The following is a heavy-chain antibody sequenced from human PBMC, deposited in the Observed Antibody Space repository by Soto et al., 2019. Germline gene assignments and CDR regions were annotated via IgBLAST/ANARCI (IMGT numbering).Heavy chain of an antibody. V-gene: IGHV3-15*01. J-gene: IGHJ5*02. D-gene: IGHD2-2*01. CDR2: IRSNTDGGTT. Sequence: GGSLRLCCYVSGLTLKKAWIRRVRQAPGRGLEWVARIRSNTDGGTTDYAEPVEGRFTILRDDSENTLWVQMNSRKSEEKAVYFCAALRKYLAGFDPWGQGTLVTVSS. CDR3: AALRKYLAGFDP. CDR1: GLTLKKAW.